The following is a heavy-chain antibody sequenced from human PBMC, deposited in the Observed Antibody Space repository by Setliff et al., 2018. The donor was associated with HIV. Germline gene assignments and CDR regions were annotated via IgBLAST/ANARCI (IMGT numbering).Heavy chain of an antibody. CDR3: ARDKWASGFDF. D-gene: IGHD1-26*01. J-gene: IGHJ4*01. CDR2: VNNDGTDT. V-gene: IGHV3-74*01. Sequence: GGSLRLSCVASGFTFNSYWMYWVRQAPGKGLVCVSRVNNDGTDTIYADSVKGRFTISRDNAKSTVYLQMNSLRVDDTAVYFCARDKWASGFDFWGHGTLVTVSS. CDR1: GFTFNSYW.